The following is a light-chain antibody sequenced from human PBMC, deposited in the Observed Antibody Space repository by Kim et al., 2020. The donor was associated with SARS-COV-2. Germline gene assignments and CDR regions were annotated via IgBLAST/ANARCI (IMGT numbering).Light chain of an antibody. CDR2: SDT. CDR1: NIGTKN. CDR3: QAWDNSAAS. V-gene: IGLV3-9*01. Sequence: SYELTQPLSVSVALGQTARITCGGNNIGTKNVHWYQQMPGQAPVLVIYSDTNRPSGIPERFSGSNSGNTATLTTSRAQAGDEADYYCQAWDNSAASFGGG. J-gene: IGLJ2*01.